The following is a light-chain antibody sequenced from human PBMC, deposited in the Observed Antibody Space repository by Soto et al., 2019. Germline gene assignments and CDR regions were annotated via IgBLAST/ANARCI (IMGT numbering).Light chain of an antibody. CDR1: QSVGDY. Sequence: TVLTQSPATLSLSPGERATLSCRASQSVGDYLAWYQQKPGQAPRLLIYDASNRAASVPYRFRGSGSGTDFTLTISSVEPEDFGVYYCQQRSDWPPITFGQGTRLEIK. CDR2: DAS. CDR3: QQRSDWPPIT. J-gene: IGKJ5*01. V-gene: IGKV3-11*01.